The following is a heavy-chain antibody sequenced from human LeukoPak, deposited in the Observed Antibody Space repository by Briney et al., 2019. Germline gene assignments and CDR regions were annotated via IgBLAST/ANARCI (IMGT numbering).Heavy chain of an antibody. CDR1: GFYS. CDR2: ISSSSSYI. D-gene: IGHD3-10*01. Sequence: PGGSLRLSCAASGFYSMNWVRQAPGKGLEWVSSISSSSSYIYYADSVKGRFTISRDNAKNSLYLQMNSLRAEDTAVYYCAKDPVRGYYFDYWGQGTLVTVSS. J-gene: IGHJ4*02. V-gene: IGHV3-21*04. CDR3: AKDPVRGYYFDY.